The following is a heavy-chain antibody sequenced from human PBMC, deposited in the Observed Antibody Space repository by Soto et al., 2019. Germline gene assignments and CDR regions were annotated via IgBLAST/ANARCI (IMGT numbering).Heavy chain of an antibody. CDR3: ARTFGVAPSYFDY. CDR1: GGSISSGDYY. Sequence: SETLSLTCTVSGGSISSGDYYWSWIRQPPGKGLEWIGYIYYSGSTYYNPSLKSRVTISVDTSKNQFSLKLSSVTAADTAVYYCARTFGVAPSYFDYWGQGTLVTVSS. V-gene: IGHV4-30-4*01. CDR2: IYYSGST. D-gene: IGHD3-3*01. J-gene: IGHJ4*02.